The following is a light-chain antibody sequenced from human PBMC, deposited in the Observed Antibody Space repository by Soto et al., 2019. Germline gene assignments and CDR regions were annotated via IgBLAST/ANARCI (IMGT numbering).Light chain of an antibody. CDR2: GAS. CDR1: QSVSSN. Sequence: EIVMTQSPATLSVSPGERATLSCRASQSVSSNLAWYQQKPGQAPRLLIYGASTRATGIPARFSGSGSGTEFNLTISSLQYEDFAVYYCQQYNNWPKTFGQGNKVEIK. CDR3: QQYNNWPKT. J-gene: IGKJ1*01. V-gene: IGKV3-15*01.